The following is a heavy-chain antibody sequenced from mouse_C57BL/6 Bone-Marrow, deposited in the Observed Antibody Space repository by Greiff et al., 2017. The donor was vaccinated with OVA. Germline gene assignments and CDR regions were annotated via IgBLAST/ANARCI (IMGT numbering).Heavy chain of an antibody. Sequence: VHLVESGAELVRPGTSVKMSCKASGYTFTNYWIGWAKQRPGHGLEWIGDIYPGGGYTNYNEKFKGKATLTADKSSSTAYMQFSSLTSEDSAIYYCARSNYSNSYAMDYWGQGTSVTVSS. CDR3: ARSNYSNSYAMDY. J-gene: IGHJ4*01. CDR1: GYTFTNYW. CDR2: IYPGGGYT. V-gene: IGHV1-63*01. D-gene: IGHD2-5*01.